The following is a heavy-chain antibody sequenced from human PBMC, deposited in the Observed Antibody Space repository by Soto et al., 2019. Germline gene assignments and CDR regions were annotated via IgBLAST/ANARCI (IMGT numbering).Heavy chain of an antibody. D-gene: IGHD3-16*01. Sequence: GASVKVSCKASGGTFSSYTISWVRQAPGQGLEWMGRIIPILGIANYAQKFQGRVTITADKSTSTAYMELSSLRSEDTAVYYCARGGRNTLLNYYYYYMDVWGKGTTVTVSS. CDR3: ARGGRNTLLNYYYYYMDV. CDR1: GGTFSSYT. CDR2: IIPILGIA. V-gene: IGHV1-69*02. J-gene: IGHJ6*03.